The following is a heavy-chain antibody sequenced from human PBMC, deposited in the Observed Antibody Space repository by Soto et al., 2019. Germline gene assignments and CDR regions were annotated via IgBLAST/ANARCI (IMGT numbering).Heavy chain of an antibody. CDR1: GGSFSGYY. CDR3: ARSSTGPFDY. Sequence: SETLSLTCAVYGGSFSGYYWSWIRQPPGKGLEWIGEINHSGSTNYNPSLKSRVTISVDTSKNQFSLKLSSVTAADTAVYYCARSSTGPFDYWGQGTLVTVSS. J-gene: IGHJ4*02. D-gene: IGHD3-10*01. CDR2: INHSGST. V-gene: IGHV4-34*01.